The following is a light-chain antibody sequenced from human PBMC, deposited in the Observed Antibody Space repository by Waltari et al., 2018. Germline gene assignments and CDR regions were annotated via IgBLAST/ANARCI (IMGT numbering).Light chain of an antibody. J-gene: IGKJ4*01. V-gene: IGKV1-33*01. CDR3: QQFDNLPPYT. CDR1: PDITDS. Sequence: DIEMTQSPSSLSTSVGHRVTITCQASPDITDSLNWYQQKPGKAPKLLIYDASNLGTGVPSRFSGSGSGTQFTFSISSLQPEDLATYYCQQFDNLPPYTFGGGTKVEI. CDR2: DAS.